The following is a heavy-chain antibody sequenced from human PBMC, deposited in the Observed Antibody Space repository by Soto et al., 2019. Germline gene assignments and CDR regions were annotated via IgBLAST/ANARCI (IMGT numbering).Heavy chain of an antibody. CDR3: CYGSGSYYGMDV. CDR1: GYTFTSYD. D-gene: IGHD3-10*01. V-gene: IGHV1-8*01. CDR2: MNPNSGNT. Sequence: QVQLVQSGAEVKKPGASVKVSCKASGYTFTSYDINWVRQATGQGLEWMGWMNPNSGNTGYAQMFQGRVTMTRNTSISTAYMELSSLRSEDTAVYYCCYGSGSYYGMDVWGQGTTVTVSS. J-gene: IGHJ6*02.